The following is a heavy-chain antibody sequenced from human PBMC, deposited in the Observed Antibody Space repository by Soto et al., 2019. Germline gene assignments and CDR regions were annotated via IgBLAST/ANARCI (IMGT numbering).Heavy chain of an antibody. V-gene: IGHV3-30-3*01. D-gene: IGHD3-9*01. J-gene: IGHJ5*02. CDR2: ISYDDSNK. Sequence: QVQLVESGGGVVQPGRSLRLSCAASGFTFSTCAMHWVRQAPGKGLAWVAVISYDDSNKYYADSVKGRFIISRDNSKNTLYLQMNSLRAEDTAIYYCASAESPGRYFAFLLGTPFDAWGQGTLVTVSS. CDR1: GFTFSTCA. CDR3: ASAESPGRYFAFLLGTPFDA.